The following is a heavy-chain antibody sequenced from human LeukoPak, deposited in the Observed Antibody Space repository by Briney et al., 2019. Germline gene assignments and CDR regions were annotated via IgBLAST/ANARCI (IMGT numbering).Heavy chain of an antibody. D-gene: IGHD4-11*01. CDR1: GFTFSSYG. CDR3: AKVGLTVTTILDYFDY. CDR2: IETGGAST. J-gene: IGHJ4*02. V-gene: IGHV3-23*05. Sequence: GGSLRLSCAASGFTFSSYGMSWVRQAPGKGLEWVSAIETGGASTYYADSVKGRFSISRDNSKNTLYLQMNSLRAEDTAVYYCAKVGLTVTTILDYFDYWGQGTLVTVSS.